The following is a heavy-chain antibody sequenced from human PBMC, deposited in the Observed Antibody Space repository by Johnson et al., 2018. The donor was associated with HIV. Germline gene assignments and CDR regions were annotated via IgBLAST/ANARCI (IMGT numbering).Heavy chain of an antibody. V-gene: IGHV3-66*02. CDR1: GFTFSSYA. CDR3: ARDAMVVTPPTDPTDAFDI. Sequence: VQLVESGGGLVQPGGSLRLSCAASGFTFSSYAMSWVRQAPGKGLEWVSVIYSGGSTYYADSVKGRFTISRDSSKNTLYLQMNSLRAEDTAVYFCARDAMVVTPPTDPTDAFDIWGQGTMVTVSS. J-gene: IGHJ3*02. CDR2: IYSGGST. D-gene: IGHD2-21*02.